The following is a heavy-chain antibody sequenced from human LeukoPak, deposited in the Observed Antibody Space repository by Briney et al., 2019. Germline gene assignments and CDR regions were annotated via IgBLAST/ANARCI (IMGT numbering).Heavy chain of an antibody. CDR1: GFTFSSYA. J-gene: IGHJ5*02. CDR3: ARGADGVSSNSRGWFDP. CDR2: ISGSGGST. D-gene: IGHD2-15*01. Sequence: GGSLRLSCTASGFTFSSYAMSWVRQAPGKGLEWVSAISGSGGSTYYADSVKGRFTISRDNAKNSLYLQMNSLRAEDTAVYSCARGADGVSSNSRGWFDPWGQGTLVTVSS. V-gene: IGHV3-23*01.